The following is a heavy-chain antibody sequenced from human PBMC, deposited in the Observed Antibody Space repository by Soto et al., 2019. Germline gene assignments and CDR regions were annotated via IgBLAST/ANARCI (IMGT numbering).Heavy chain of an antibody. V-gene: IGHV3-23*01. CDR2: ISGSGGST. Sequence: GSLRLSCAASGFTFSSYAMSWVRQSPGKGLEWVSAISGSGGSTYYADSVKGRFTISRDNSKNTLYLQMNSLRAEDTAVYYCAKDSVVATTTFDYWGQGTLVTVSS. CDR3: AKDSVVATTTFDY. CDR1: GFTFSSYA. D-gene: IGHD5-12*01. J-gene: IGHJ4*02.